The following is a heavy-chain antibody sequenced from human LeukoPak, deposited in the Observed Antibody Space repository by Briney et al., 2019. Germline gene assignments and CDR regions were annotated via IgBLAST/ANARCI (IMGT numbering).Heavy chain of an antibody. CDR1: GGSISSYY. D-gene: IGHD3-3*01. V-gene: IGHV4-59*01. J-gene: IGHJ4*02. Sequence: SETLSLTCTVSGGSISSYYWSWIRQPPGKGLEWIGYIYYSGSTNYNPSLRSRVTISVDTSKNQFSLKLSSVTAADTAVYYCARGFTIFGYWGQGTLVTVSS. CDR3: ARGFTIFGY. CDR2: IYYSGST.